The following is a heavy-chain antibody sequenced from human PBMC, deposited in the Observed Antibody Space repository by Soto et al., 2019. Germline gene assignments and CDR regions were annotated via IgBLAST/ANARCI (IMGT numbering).Heavy chain of an antibody. D-gene: IGHD2-2*01. V-gene: IGHV3-33*01. CDR2: IWFDGSNE. CDR3: ARVRDIVVVPPAMAGLDL. J-gene: IGHJ6*02. CDR1: GFTFRSYA. Sequence: GGSLRLSCAASGFTFRSYAMHWVRQAPGKGLEWVAVIWFDGSNEYYADSVKGRFTISRDNSKNTLYLQMNSLRADDTAVYYCARVRDIVVVPPAMAGLDLWGRGTTVTVSS.